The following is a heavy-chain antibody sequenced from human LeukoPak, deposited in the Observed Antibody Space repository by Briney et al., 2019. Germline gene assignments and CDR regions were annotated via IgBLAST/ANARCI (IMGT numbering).Heavy chain of an antibody. D-gene: IGHD3-10*01. CDR3: ARDLGATMVRGVIWFDP. Sequence: SETLSLTCTVSGGSISRSHFYWGWLRQPPGKGLEGIVYIYNNGDISSNPSITSRVALSIATSETQFSLRLASVTAADTAVYYCARDLGATMVRGVIWFDPWGQGTLVTVSS. CDR1: GGSISRSHFY. J-gene: IGHJ5*02. CDR2: IYNNGDI. V-gene: IGHV4-39*07.